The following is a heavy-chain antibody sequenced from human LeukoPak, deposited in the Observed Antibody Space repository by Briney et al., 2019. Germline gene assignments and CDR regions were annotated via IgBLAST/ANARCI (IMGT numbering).Heavy chain of an antibody. J-gene: IGHJ6*02. CDR2: IDPDGSTT. V-gene: IGHV3-74*01. CDR3: TRVQAGRAGLMDV. Sequence: GGSLRLSCAASGFTLSSYWMHWVRQAPGEGLVWASRIDPDGSTTNYADSVKGRFTTSRDNAKNTLYLQMNSLRAEDTALYYCTRVQAGRAGLMDVWGRGTTVTVSS. D-gene: IGHD6-13*01. CDR1: GFTLSSYW.